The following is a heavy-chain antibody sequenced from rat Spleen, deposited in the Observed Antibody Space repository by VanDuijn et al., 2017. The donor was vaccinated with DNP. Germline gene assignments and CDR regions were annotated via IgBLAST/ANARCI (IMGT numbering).Heavy chain of an antibody. V-gene: IGHV5S23*01. CDR1: GFSFSDYD. CDR3: TKHWYGSFDY. CDR2: MNSDGVVT. J-gene: IGHJ2*01. Sequence: EVQLVESGGDSVQPGRSLKLSCAASGFSFSDYDMAWVRQAPTKGLEWVSAMNSDGVVTYYRDSVKGRFTVSRDNGKNVLYLQMDSLRSEDTATYYCTKHWYGSFDYWGQGVMVTISP. D-gene: IGHD1-11*01.